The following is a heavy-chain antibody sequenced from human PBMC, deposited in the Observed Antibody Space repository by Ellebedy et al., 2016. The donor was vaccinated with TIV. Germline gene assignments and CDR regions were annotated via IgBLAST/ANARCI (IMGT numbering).Heavy chain of an antibody. D-gene: IGHD6-19*01. V-gene: IGHV3-74*01. Sequence: GGSLRLSCAASGFTFSSYWMYWVCQAPGMGLVWVSRMKGDGSSASYADSVKGRFTISSDNAKNTLYLQMNSLRAEDTAVYYCARGSWACSGSMDVWGQGTTVTVSS. J-gene: IGHJ6*02. CDR2: MKGDGSSA. CDR3: ARGSWACSGSMDV. CDR1: GFTFSSYW.